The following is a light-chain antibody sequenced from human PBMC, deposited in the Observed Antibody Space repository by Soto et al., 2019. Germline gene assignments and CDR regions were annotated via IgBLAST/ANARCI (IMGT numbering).Light chain of an antibody. CDR2: GAS. Sequence: EIVLTQSPGTLSRSPGERATLSCRAIQSVSNNYLAWYQQKPGQAPRLLIYGASNRATGIPDRFSGSGSGKDFTLTISRLEPEDFAVYYCKQYGSSGKFGQGTKVDIK. V-gene: IGKV3-20*01. CDR3: KQYGSSGK. CDR1: QSVSNNY. J-gene: IGKJ1*01.